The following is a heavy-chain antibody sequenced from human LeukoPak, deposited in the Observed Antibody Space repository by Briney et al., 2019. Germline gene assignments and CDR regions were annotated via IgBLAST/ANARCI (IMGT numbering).Heavy chain of an antibody. D-gene: IGHD2-21*02. CDR1: GFTFSSYS. CDR2: ISSSSSYI. V-gene: IGHV3-21*04. CDR3: ARAGMQHIVVVTARSPDAFDI. Sequence: PGGSLRLSCAASGFTFSSYSMNWVRQAPGKGLEWVSSISSSSSYIYYADSVKGRFTISRDNAKNSLYLQMNSLRAEDTAMYYCARAGMQHIVVVTARSPDAFDIWGQGTMVTVSS. J-gene: IGHJ3*02.